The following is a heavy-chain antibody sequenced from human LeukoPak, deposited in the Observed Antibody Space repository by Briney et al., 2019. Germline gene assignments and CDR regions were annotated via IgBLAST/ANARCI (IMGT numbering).Heavy chain of an antibody. V-gene: IGHV1-46*01. CDR2: ISPSGGST. D-gene: IGHD4-17*01. J-gene: IGHJ4*02. CDR1: GYTFSSYY. CDR3: ARETTVTSRFDY. Sequence: ASVKVSCKASGYTFSSYYIHWVRQAPGQGLEWMGIISPSGGSTSYAQKSQGRVTMTRDTSTSTVYMELSSLRSDDTAVFYCARETTVTSRFDYWGQGTLVTVSS.